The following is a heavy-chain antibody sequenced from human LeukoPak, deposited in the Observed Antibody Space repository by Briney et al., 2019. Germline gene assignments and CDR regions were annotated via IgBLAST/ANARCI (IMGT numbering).Heavy chain of an antibody. CDR1: GYSISSGYY. CDR3: ARVAGRYYYYYMDV. J-gene: IGHJ6*03. V-gene: IGHV4-38-2*02. Sequence: SETLSLTCTVSGYSISSGYYWGWIRQPPGKGLEWIGSIYHSGSTYYNPSLKSRVTISVDTSKNQFSLKLSSVTAADTAVYYCARVAGRYYYYYMDVWGKGTTVTVSS. CDR2: IYHSGST.